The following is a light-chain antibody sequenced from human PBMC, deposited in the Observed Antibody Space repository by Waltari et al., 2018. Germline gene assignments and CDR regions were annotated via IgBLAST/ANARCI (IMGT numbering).Light chain of an antibody. V-gene: IGKV3-15*01. CDR2: GAS. CDR3: QQYNNWPRT. J-gene: IGKJ1*01. CDR1: QSVSSN. Sequence: EIVMTQSPATLSVSPGERATLSCRASQSVSSNLAWYQQKPGQAPRLLIYGASTRATGIPARFSGSGSGTEFTLTISSLQSEGFADYYCQQYNNWPRTFGQGTKVEIK.